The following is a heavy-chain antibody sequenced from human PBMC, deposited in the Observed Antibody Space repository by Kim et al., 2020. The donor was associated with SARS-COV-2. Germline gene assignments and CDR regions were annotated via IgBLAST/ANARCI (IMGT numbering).Heavy chain of an antibody. D-gene: IGHD3-10*01. Sequence: SVKGRFTISRDNAKNSLDLQMNGMRAEDTAVYYCARGGRRQYGSGSYGYWGQGTLVTVSS. V-gene: IGHV3-11*01. CDR3: ARGGRRQYGSGSYGY. J-gene: IGHJ4*02.